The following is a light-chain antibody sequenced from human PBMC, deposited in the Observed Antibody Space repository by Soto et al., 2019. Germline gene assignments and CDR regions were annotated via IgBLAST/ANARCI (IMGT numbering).Light chain of an antibody. Sequence: QSALTQPRSVSGPPGQSVTISCTGTYIDVGLYEYLSWYQQHPGKAPKLIISDVTKRPSGVPDRFSGSKSGNTASLTISGLQAEEEADYYCCSYAGTYTYVFGSGTQRTVL. CDR3: CSYAGTYTYV. CDR2: DVT. V-gene: IGLV2-11*01. CDR1: YIDVGLYEY. J-gene: IGLJ1*01.